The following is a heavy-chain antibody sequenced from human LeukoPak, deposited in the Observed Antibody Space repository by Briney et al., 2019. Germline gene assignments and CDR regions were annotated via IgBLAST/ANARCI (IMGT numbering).Heavy chain of an antibody. D-gene: IGHD3-22*01. CDR1: GGSISSYS. Sequence: PSETLSLTCTVSGGSISSYSWSWIRQPPGKGLEWIGYLYYSGSTNYNPSLKSRVTMSIDTSKSQFSLKLNSVTAADTAVYYCARHGGATVVVGLLHAFDIWGQGTMVTVSS. J-gene: IGHJ3*02. CDR2: LYYSGST. V-gene: IGHV4-59*08. CDR3: ARHGGATVVVGLLHAFDI.